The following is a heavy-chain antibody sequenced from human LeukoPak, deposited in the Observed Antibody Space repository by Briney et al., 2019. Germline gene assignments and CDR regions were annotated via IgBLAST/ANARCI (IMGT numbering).Heavy chain of an antibody. CDR1: GGTFSSYA. CDR2: ISAYNGNT. D-gene: IGHD4-17*01. CDR3: VGNNDYGDYWFDP. J-gene: IGHJ5*02. Sequence: ASVKVSCKASGGTFSSYAISWVRQAPGQGLEWMGWISAYNGNTNYAQKLQGRVTMTTDTSTSTAYMELRSLRSDDTAVYYCVGNNDYGDYWFDPWGQGTLVTVSS. V-gene: IGHV1-18*01.